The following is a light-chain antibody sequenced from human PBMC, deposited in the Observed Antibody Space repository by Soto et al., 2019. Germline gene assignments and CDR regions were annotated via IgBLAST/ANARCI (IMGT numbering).Light chain of an antibody. CDR3: SSYTSSSTFVV. Sequence: QPASVSGSPGQSITISCTGTSSDVGGYNYVSWYQQHPGKAPKLMIYEVSNRPSGVSNRFSGSKSGNTASLTISGLQAEDEADYYCSSYTSSSTFVVFGGGTKLTVL. V-gene: IGLV2-14*01. J-gene: IGLJ2*01. CDR1: SSDVGGYNY. CDR2: EVS.